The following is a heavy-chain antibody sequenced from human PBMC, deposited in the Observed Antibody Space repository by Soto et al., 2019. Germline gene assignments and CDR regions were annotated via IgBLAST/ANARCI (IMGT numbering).Heavy chain of an antibody. V-gene: IGHV3-23*01. CDR2: ISGSGGST. D-gene: IGHD2-2*02. CDR1: GFTFSSYA. CDR3: AKLYANIVEHAYYFDY. Sequence: PGGSLRLSCAASGFTFSSYAMSWVRQAPGKGLEWVSAISGSGGSTYYADSVKGRFTISRDNSKNTLYLQMNSLRAEDTAVYYCAKLYANIVEHAYYFDYWGQGTLVTVSS. J-gene: IGHJ4*02.